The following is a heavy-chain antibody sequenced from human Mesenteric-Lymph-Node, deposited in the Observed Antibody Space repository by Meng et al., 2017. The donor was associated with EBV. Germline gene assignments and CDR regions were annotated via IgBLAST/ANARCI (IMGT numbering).Heavy chain of an antibody. J-gene: IGHJ4*02. CDR3: SRESWRAFDY. V-gene: IGHV6-1*01. CDR2: TYYRSKWYN. Sequence: QVQLQQVGPGLVKPSQTLSLTCAISGDSVSNTNVAWNWIRQSPSRGLEWLGRTYYRSKWYNEYAQSVKGRITINPDTSKSEFSLQLNSVTPDDTAVYYCSRESWRAFDYWGQGTLVTVSS. CDR1: GDSVSNTNVA.